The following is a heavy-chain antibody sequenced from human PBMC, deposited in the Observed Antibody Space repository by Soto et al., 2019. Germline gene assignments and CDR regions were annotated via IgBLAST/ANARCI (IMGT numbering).Heavy chain of an antibody. Sequence: SETLSLTCTVSGVSISSYYWSWIRQPPGKGLEWIGYIYYSGSTNYNPSLKSRVTISVDTSKNQFSLKLRSVTAADTAVYYCARVLWSGYQIDYYYYMDVWGKGTTVTVSS. D-gene: IGHD3-3*01. V-gene: IGHV4-59*01. CDR3: ARVLWSGYQIDYYYYMDV. CDR2: IYYSGST. CDR1: GVSISSYY. J-gene: IGHJ6*03.